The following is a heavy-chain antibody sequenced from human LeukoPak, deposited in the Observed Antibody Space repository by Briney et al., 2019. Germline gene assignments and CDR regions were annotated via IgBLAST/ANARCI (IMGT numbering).Heavy chain of an antibody. Sequence: ASVKVSCKASGGTFSSYAIRWVRQAPGQGLEWMGWINAYNGNTKYAQKLQGRVTMTTDTSTSTAYMELRSLRSDDTAVYYCARGPLYGDYFSDYWGQGTLVTVSS. V-gene: IGHV1-18*01. J-gene: IGHJ4*02. CDR1: GGTFSSYA. D-gene: IGHD4-17*01. CDR2: INAYNGNT. CDR3: ARGPLYGDYFSDY.